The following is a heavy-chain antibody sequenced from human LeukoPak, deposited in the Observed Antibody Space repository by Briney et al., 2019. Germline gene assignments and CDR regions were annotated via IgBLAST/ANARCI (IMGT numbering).Heavy chain of an antibody. V-gene: IGHV1-69*13. Sequence: SVKVSCKASGYSFTSYDISWVRQAPGQGLEWMGGIIPIFGTANYAQKFQGRVTITADESTSTAYMELSSLRSEDTAVYYCAREGYYGSGSYFYWGQGTLVTVSS. CDR1: GYSFTSYD. J-gene: IGHJ4*02. CDR2: IIPIFGTA. D-gene: IGHD3-10*01. CDR3: AREGYYGSGSYFY.